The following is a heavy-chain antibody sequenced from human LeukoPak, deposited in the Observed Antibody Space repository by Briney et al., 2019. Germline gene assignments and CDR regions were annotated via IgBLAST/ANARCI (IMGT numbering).Heavy chain of an antibody. CDR1: GFTVSSNY. J-gene: IGHJ4*02. V-gene: IGHV3-53*01. Sequence: GGSLRLSCAASGFTVSSNYMTWVRQAPGKGLEWVSILYAGGSTSYADSVRGRFTISRDSSKNTVCLQMNSLRAEDTAVYYCASGGLGARKYYSDPFHYWGQGTLVTVSS. CDR2: LYAGGST. D-gene: IGHD3-10*01. CDR3: ASGGLGARKYYSDPFHY.